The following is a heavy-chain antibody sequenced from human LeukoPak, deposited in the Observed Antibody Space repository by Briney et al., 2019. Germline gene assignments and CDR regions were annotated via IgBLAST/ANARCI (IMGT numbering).Heavy chain of an antibody. Sequence: GEPLKISCKGSGYSFTSYWIGWVRQMPGKGLEWMGIIYPGDSDTRYSPSFQGQVTISADKSISTAYLQWSSLKASDTAMYYCARIGSSGYYQTHPDYWGQGTLVTVSS. J-gene: IGHJ4*02. CDR1: GYSFTSYW. CDR3: ARIGSSGYYQTHPDY. CDR2: IYPGDSDT. D-gene: IGHD3-22*01. V-gene: IGHV5-51*01.